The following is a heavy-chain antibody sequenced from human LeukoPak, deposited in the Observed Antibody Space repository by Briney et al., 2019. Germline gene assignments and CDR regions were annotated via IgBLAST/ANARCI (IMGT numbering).Heavy chain of an antibody. Sequence: SETLSLTCTVSGGSIRSYYWGWIRQPPGKGLEWIGYIYYSGSTNYNPSLKSRVAISVDTSKNQFSLRLSSVTAADTAVYYCARVGSSGWSFDYWGQGTLVTVSS. CDR2: IYYSGST. CDR1: GGSIRSYY. V-gene: IGHV4-59*01. J-gene: IGHJ4*02. D-gene: IGHD6-19*01. CDR3: ARVGSSGWSFDY.